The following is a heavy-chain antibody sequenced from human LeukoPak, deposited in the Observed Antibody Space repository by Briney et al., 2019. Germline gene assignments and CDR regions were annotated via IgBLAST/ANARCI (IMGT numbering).Heavy chain of an antibody. CDR3: ARGGNRLGGFYFDY. CDR2: IHHSGRS. CDR1: ADSLSSGGHY. J-gene: IGHJ4*02. Sequence: SQTLSLTCTVSADSLSSGGHYWAWIRQFPGKGLESIGFIHHSGRSRHNPSLKDRVAISVDTSRKQFALKLSSVTAADTAMYYCARGGNRLGGFYFDYWGQGIQVIVSS. V-gene: IGHV4-31*03.